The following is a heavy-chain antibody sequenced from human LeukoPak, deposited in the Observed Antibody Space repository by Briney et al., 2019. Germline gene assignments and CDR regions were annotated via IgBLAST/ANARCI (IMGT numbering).Heavy chain of an antibody. CDR2: MNPNSGNT. Sequence: GASVKVSCKASGYTFTSYDINWVRQATGQGLEWMGWMNPNSGNTGYAQKLQGRVTMTTDTSTSTAYMELRSLRSDDTAVYYCARVIVGAVGDYWGQGTLVTVSS. J-gene: IGHJ4*02. V-gene: IGHV1-8*01. CDR1: GYTFTSYD. CDR3: ARVIVGAVGDY. D-gene: IGHD1-26*01.